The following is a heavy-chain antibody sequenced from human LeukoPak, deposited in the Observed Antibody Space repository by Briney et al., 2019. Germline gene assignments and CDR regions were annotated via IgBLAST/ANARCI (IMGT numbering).Heavy chain of an antibody. D-gene: IGHD3-3*01. CDR2: ISDNAGST. Sequence: PGGSLRLSCAASGFTFRSCDMSWVRQAPGKGLEWVSVISDNAGSTYYADSVKGRFTISRDNSKNTLYLQMNSLRAEDTAVYYCAKVFLSFCSGGNCYFDYWGQGTLVTVSS. CDR3: AKVFLSFCSGGNCYFDY. J-gene: IGHJ4*02. CDR1: GFTFRSCD. V-gene: IGHV3-23*01.